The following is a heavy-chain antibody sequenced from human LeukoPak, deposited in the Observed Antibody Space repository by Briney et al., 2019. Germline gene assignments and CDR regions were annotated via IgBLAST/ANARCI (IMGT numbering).Heavy chain of an antibody. D-gene: IGHD2-2*01. CDR3: ARGGYQLLPLDY. J-gene: IGHJ4*02. V-gene: IGHV3-66*01. Sequence: GGSLRLSCAASGFTVSSNYMSWVRQAPGKGLECVSVIYSGGSTYYADSVKGRFTISRDNSKNTLYLQMNSLRAEDTAVYYCARGGYQLLPLDYWGQGTLVTVSS. CDR1: GFTVSSNY. CDR2: IYSGGST.